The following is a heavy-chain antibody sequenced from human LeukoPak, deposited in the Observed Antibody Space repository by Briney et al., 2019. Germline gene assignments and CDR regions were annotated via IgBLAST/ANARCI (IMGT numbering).Heavy chain of an antibody. CDR1: GYTLTELS. J-gene: IGHJ4*02. D-gene: IGHD2/OR15-2a*01. CDR2: FDPEDGET. Sequence: GASVKVSCKVSGYTLTELSMHWVRQAPGKGHEWMGGFDPEDGETIYAQKFQGRVTMTEDTSTDTAYMELSSLRSEDTAVYYCATGFLGSRRHFDYWGQGTLVTVSS. CDR3: ATGFLGSRRHFDY. V-gene: IGHV1-24*01.